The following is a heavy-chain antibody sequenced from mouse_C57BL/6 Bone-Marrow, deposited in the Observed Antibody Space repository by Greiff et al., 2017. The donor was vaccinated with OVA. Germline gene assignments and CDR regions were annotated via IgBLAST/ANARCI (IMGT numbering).Heavy chain of an antibody. Sequence: LVESGAELVKPGASVKMSCKASGYTFTSYWITWVKQRPGQGLEWIGDIYPGSGSTNYNEKSKSKATLTVDTSSSTAYMQLSSLTSEDSAVYYCARGGRAMDYWGQGTSVTVSS. V-gene: IGHV1-55*01. J-gene: IGHJ4*01. CDR1: GYTFTSYW. CDR3: ARGGRAMDY. CDR2: IYPGSGST.